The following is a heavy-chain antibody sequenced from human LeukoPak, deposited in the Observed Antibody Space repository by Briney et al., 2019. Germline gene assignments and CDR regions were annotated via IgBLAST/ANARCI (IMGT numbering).Heavy chain of an antibody. CDR2: IFTSGST. D-gene: IGHD3-3*01. J-gene: IGHJ4*02. Sequence: IPSETLSLTCTVSGGSISSGNYYWYWIRQPAGKGLEWIGRIFTSGSTNYNPSLKSRVTMSVDTSKNQFSLKLSSVTAADTAVYYCARGPYYDFWSGYPFFDYWGQGTLVTVSS. CDR3: ARGPYYDFWSGYPFFDY. V-gene: IGHV4-61*02. CDR1: GGSISSGNYY.